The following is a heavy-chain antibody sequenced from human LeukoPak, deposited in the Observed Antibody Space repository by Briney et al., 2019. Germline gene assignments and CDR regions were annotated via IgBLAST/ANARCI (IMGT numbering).Heavy chain of an antibody. V-gene: IGHV1-69*13. CDR1: GYTFTSYA. CDR2: IIPIFGTA. CDR3: ALSTGTRSDV. D-gene: IGHD4-11*01. J-gene: IGHJ6*02. Sequence: SVKVPCKASGYTFTSYAISWVRQAPGQGLEWMGGIIPIFGTANYAQRFQGRVTITADESTSTAYMELSSLRSEDTAVYYCALSTGTRSDVWGQGTTVTVSS.